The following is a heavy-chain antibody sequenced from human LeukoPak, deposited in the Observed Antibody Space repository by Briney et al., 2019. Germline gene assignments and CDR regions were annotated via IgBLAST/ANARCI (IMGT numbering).Heavy chain of an antibody. J-gene: IGHJ4*02. Sequence: ASVKVSCKASGYTFTSYDINWVRQATGQGLEWMGWMNPNSGNTGYAQKFQGRVTMTRNTSISTAYMELSSLRSEDTAVYYCARAPSSELSDDYWGQGTLVTVSS. D-gene: IGHD3-16*02. CDR3: ARAPSSELSDDY. CDR2: MNPNSGNT. V-gene: IGHV1-8*01. CDR1: GYTFTSYD.